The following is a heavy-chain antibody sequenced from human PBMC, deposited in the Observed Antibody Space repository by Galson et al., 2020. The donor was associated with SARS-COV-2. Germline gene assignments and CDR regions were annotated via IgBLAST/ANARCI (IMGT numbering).Heavy chain of an antibody. J-gene: IGHJ3*02. CDR1: GYSFTSYW. D-gene: IGHD1-26*01. CDR2: IYPGDSDT. Sequence: GESLKISCKGSGYSFTSYWIGWVRQMPGKGLEWMGIIYPGDSDTRYSPSFQGQVTISADKSISTAYLQWSSLKASDTAMYYCASHSEGGATPWGDAFDIWGQGTMVTVSS. V-gene: IGHV5-51*01. CDR3: ASHSEGGATPWGDAFDI.